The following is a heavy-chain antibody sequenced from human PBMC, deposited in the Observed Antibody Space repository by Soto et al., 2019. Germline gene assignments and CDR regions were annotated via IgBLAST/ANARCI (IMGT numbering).Heavy chain of an antibody. J-gene: IGHJ4*02. Sequence: SVKVSCKASGGTFSSYAISWVRQAPGQGLEWMGGISPIFGAANYAQKFQGRVTITADESTSTAYMELSRLSSEDTAVYYCARVRSLLMVRGVILPPYYFDYWGQGTLVTVSS. D-gene: IGHD3-10*01. CDR2: ISPIFGAA. CDR3: ARVRSLLMVRGVILPPYYFDY. V-gene: IGHV1-69*13. CDR1: GGTFSSYA.